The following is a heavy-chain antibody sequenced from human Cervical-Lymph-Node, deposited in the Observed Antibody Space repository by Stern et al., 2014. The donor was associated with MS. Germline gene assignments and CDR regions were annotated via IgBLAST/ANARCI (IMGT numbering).Heavy chain of an antibody. J-gene: IGHJ5*02. CDR1: GGSISSGSYY. Sequence: QVQLQESGPGLVKPSQTLSLTCTVSGGSISSGSYYWSWIRQPAGKGLEWIGRIDTSGSTNYNPFLKSRVTLSVDTSKNPVSLKLSSVTAADTAVYYCAREVYYDFWSGYYGYSWFDPWGQGTLVTVSS. D-gene: IGHD3-3*01. CDR3: AREVYYDFWSGYYGYSWFDP. CDR2: IDTSGST. V-gene: IGHV4-61*02.